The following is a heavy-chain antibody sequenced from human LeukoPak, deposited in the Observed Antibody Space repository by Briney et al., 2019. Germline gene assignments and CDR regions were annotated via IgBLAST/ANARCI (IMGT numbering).Heavy chain of an antibody. Sequence: PGGSLRLSCAASGFTFSSYSMNWVRQAPGKGLEGVSYISSSSSTIYYADSVKGRFTISRDNAKNSLYLQMNSLRAEDTAVYYCARNPREDKLQAYYFDYWGQGTLVTVSS. V-gene: IGHV3-48*04. CDR3: ARNPREDKLQAYYFDY. CDR2: ISSSSSTI. J-gene: IGHJ4*02. CDR1: GFTFSSYS.